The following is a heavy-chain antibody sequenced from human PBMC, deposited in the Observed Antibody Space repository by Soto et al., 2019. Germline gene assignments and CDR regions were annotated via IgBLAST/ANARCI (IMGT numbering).Heavy chain of an antibody. V-gene: IGHV1-18*01. D-gene: IGHD3-22*01. CDR3: ARDRYKEDFFVSSGYYYPHSADFYYGLDV. J-gene: IGHJ6*01. Sequence: ASVKVSCKASGYTFTSYAISWVRQAPGQGLEWMGGIIANNGKTNYAQKLQGRVTMTTDTSTSTAYMELSSLRSEDTAVYYCARDRYKEDFFVSSGYYYPHSADFYYGLDVWGQGTPVTVSS. CDR2: IIANNGKT. CDR1: GYTFTSYA.